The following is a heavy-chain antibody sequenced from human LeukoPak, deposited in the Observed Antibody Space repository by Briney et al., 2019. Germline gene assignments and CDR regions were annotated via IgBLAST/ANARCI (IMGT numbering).Heavy chain of an antibody. J-gene: IGHJ4*02. CDR2: ISSSSSYI. CDR1: GFTFSSYS. V-gene: IGHV3-21*01. Sequence: GGSLRLSCAASGFTFSSYSMNWVRQAPGKGLEWVSSISSSSSYIYYADSVKGRFTISRDNAKNSLYLQMNSLRAEDTAVYYCARASGYSSGYFDYWGQGTLVTVSS. CDR3: ARASGYSSGYFDY. D-gene: IGHD6-19*01.